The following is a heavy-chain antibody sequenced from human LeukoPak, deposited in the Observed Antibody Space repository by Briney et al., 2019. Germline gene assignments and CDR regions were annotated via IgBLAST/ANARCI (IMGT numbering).Heavy chain of an antibody. Sequence: GGSLRLSCAASGFTFSSYAMKWVRQAPGKGLEWVAVIWYDGSNKYYADSVKGRFTISRDNSKNTLYLQMNSLRAEDTAVYYCARDLGYGGSLDYWGQGTLVTVSS. CDR2: IWYDGSNK. J-gene: IGHJ4*02. V-gene: IGHV3-33*08. CDR3: ARDLGYGGSLDY. CDR1: GFTFSSYA. D-gene: IGHD4-23*01.